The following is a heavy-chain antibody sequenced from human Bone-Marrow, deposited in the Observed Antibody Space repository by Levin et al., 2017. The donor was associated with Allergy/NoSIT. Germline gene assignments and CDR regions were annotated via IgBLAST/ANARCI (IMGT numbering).Heavy chain of an antibody. J-gene: IGHJ5*02. D-gene: IGHD3-10*01. CDR2: ISSSSSYI. CDR1: GFTFSSYS. CDR3: ARLSRSITMVQKTDWFDP. Sequence: GGSLRLSCAASGFTFSSYSMNWVRQAPGKGLEWVSSISSSSSYIYYADSVKGRFTISRDNAKNSLYLQMNSLRAEDTAVYYCARLSRSITMVQKTDWFDPWGQGTLVTVSS. V-gene: IGHV3-21*01.